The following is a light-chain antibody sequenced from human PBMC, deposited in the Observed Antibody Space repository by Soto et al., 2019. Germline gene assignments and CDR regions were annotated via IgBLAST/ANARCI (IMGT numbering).Light chain of an antibody. V-gene: IGKV1-5*03. CDR2: KTS. CDR1: QSIGSW. J-gene: IGKJ1*01. CDR3: HQYNSYWT. Sequence: DVQVTQSPSSLSASVGDRVTITCRASQSIGSWLAWYQQKPGKAPKLLIYKTSILENGVPSRFSGSGSGTEFTLSISSLQPDDFATYYCHQYNSYWTFGQGTKVDIK.